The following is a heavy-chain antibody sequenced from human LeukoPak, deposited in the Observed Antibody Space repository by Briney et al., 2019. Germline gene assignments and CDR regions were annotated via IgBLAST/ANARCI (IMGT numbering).Heavy chain of an antibody. CDR2: ISGSGGSI. Sequence: GGSLRLSCAASGFTFSSYAMTWVRQAPGKGLEWVSHISGSGGSIYYADTVKGRFTISRDNAKNSLYLQMNSLRAEDTAVYYCARDLRVGAISFDYWGQGTLVTVSS. CDR3: ARDLRVGAISFDY. D-gene: IGHD1-26*01. CDR1: GFTFSSYA. V-gene: IGHV3-48*03. J-gene: IGHJ4*02.